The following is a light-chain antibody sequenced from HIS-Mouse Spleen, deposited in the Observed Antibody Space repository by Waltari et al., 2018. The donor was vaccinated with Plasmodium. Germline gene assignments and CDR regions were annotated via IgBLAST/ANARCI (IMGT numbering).Light chain of an antibody. J-gene: IGLJ3*02. V-gene: IGLV3-9*01. CDR1: NIGSKN. CDR3: QVWDSSTV. Sequence: SYELTQPLSVSVALGQTARITCGGNNIGSKNVHWYQQKPGHAPVLVIYRDSNRPSGIPGRFSGSNSGNTATLTISRAQAGDEADYYCQVWDSSTVFGGGTKLTVL. CDR2: RDS.